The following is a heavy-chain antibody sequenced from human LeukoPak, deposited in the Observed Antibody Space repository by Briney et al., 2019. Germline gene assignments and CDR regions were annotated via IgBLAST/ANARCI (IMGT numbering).Heavy chain of an antibody. CDR3: AKALSSSFYYFDL. J-gene: IGHJ2*01. V-gene: IGHV3-23*01. CDR1: GFTFSSYA. Sequence: PGGSLRLSCAASGFTFSSYATSWVRQAPEKGLEWVSTIHGGGDVTYYADSVKGRFTISRDNSRNTLYLQMNSLRAEDTAVYYCAKALSSSFYYFDLGGRGTLVTVSS. D-gene: IGHD3-16*02. CDR2: IHGGGDVT.